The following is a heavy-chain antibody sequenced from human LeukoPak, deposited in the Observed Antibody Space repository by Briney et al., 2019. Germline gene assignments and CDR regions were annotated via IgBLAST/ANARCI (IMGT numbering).Heavy chain of an antibody. D-gene: IGHD3-16*01. CDR3: ASEETQMIAFDI. Sequence: SETLSLTCTVSGGSISSSSYYWGWIRQPPGKGLEWIGSIYYSGSTYYNPSLKSRVTISVDTSKNQFSLKLSSVTAADTAVYYCASEETQMIAFDIWGQGTMVTVSS. CDR2: IYYSGST. V-gene: IGHV4-39*07. J-gene: IGHJ3*02. CDR1: GGSISSSSYY.